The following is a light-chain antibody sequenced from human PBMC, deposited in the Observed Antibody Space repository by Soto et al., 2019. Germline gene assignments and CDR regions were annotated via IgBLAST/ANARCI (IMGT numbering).Light chain of an antibody. CDR3: SSYTTSNTRQIV. V-gene: IGLV2-14*03. CDR2: DVS. J-gene: IGLJ1*01. CDR1: SSDVGGYNY. Sequence: QSALTQPASVSGSPGQSITISCTGTSSDVGGYNYVSWYQHHPGKAPKLIIYDVSNRPSGVSIRFSGSKSDNTASLTISVLQPEDEAYYHCSSYTTSNTRQIVFGTGTKVTVL.